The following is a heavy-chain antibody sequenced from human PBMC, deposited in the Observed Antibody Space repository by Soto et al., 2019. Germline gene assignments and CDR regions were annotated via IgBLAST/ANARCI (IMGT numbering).Heavy chain of an antibody. CDR2: ISWDGGST. V-gene: IGHV3-43*01. D-gene: IGHD2-21*02. CDR1: GFTFDDYT. Sequence: LRLSCAASGFTFDDYTMHWVRQAPGKGLEWVSLISWDGGSTYYADSVKGRFTISRDNSKNSLYLQMNSLRTEDTALYYCAKGVTATLYDAFDIWGQGTMVTVSS. J-gene: IGHJ3*02. CDR3: AKGVTATLYDAFDI.